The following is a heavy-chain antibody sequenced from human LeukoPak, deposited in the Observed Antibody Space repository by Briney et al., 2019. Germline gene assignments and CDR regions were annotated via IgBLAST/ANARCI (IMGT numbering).Heavy chain of an antibody. CDR2: IYTSGST. D-gene: IGHD3-22*01. J-gene: IGHJ3*02. Sequence: PSETLSLTCTVSGGSISSYYWSWIRQPAGKGLEWIGRIYTSGSTNYNPSLKSRVTMSVDTSKNQFSLKPSSVTAADTAVYYCARDVGVYDSSGYYYLQDAFDIWGQGTMVTVSS. CDR1: GGSISSYY. V-gene: IGHV4-4*07. CDR3: ARDVGVYDSSGYYYLQDAFDI.